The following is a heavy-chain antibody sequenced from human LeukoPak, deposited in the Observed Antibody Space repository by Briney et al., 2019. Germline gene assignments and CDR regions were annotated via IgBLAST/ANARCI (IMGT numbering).Heavy chain of an antibody. CDR3: ARSYYYGSGSYYNANWFDP. CDR1: GGSISSYY. V-gene: IGHV4-4*07. J-gene: IGHJ5*02. D-gene: IGHD3-10*01. Sequence: SETLSLTCTVSGGSISSYYWSWIRQPAGKGLEWIGRIYTSGSTNYNPSLKSRVTMSVDTSKNQFSLKLSSVTAADTAVYYCARSYYYGSGSYYNANWFDPWGQGTLVTVSS. CDR2: IYTSGST.